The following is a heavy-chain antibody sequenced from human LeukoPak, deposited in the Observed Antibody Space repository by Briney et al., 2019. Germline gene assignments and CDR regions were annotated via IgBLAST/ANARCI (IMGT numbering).Heavy chain of an antibody. D-gene: IGHD6-13*01. CDR2: ISGSGSNT. CDR3: AKDRGGIAAAGTPYFDY. J-gene: IGHJ4*02. V-gene: IGHV3-23*01. CDR1: GFTFGNYA. Sequence: GGSLRLSCAASGFTFGNYAMAWVRQAPGKGLEWVSGISGSGSNTYYAGSVKSRFTVSRDNSKNTLYLQMNSLRAEDMAVYYCAKDRGGIAAAGTPYFDYWGQGTLVTVSS.